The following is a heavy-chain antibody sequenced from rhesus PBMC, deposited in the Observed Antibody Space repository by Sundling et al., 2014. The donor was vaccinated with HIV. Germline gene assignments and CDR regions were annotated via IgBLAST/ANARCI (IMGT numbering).Heavy chain of an antibody. CDR2: IYGTGGRT. D-gene: IGHD6-13*01. J-gene: IGHJ4*01. CDR3: ARRKYSSWSFDY. Sequence: QLQLQESGPGLVKPSETLSVTCAVSGGSISSSYWSWIRQAPGKGLEWIGYIYGTGGRTNYNPSLKSRVTLSVDTSKNQFFLKLSSVTAADAAVYYCARRKYSSWSFDYWGQGVLVTVSS. V-gene: IGHV4-169*01. CDR1: GGSISSSY.